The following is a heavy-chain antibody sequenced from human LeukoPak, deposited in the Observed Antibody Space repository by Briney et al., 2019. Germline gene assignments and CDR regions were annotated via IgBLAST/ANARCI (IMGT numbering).Heavy chain of an antibody. CDR1: GYTFTSYG. Sequence: GASVKVSCKASGYTFTSYGISWVRQAPGQGLEWMGWISAYNGNTNYAQKLQGRVTMTTDTSTSTAYMELRSLRSDDTAVYYCARVSYSNDSIGYFDYWGQGTLVTVSS. CDR2: ISAYNGNT. V-gene: IGHV1-18*01. D-gene: IGHD4-11*01. CDR3: ARVSYSNDSIGYFDY. J-gene: IGHJ4*02.